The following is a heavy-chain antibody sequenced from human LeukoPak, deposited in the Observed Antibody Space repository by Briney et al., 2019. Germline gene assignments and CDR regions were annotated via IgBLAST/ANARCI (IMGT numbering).Heavy chain of an antibody. J-gene: IGHJ6*02. CDR1: GYSFSDYG. CDR3: ARNFRIQLYRSYFFVMDA. D-gene: IGHD5-18*01. CDR2: ISPSTGAT. Sequence: ASVKVSCKASGYSFSDYGIRWVRQAPGQGLEWVGWISPSTGATNFARKFEDRIVMTADTSTKTVYMDLKSLGSDDTAVYYCARNFRIQLYRSYFFVMDAWGQGTTVTVSS. V-gene: IGHV1-18*01.